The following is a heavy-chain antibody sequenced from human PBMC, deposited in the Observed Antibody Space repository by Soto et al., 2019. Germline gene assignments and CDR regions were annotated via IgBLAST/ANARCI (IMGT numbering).Heavy chain of an antibody. CDR3: ARHTYDILTGYYLYYFDY. V-gene: IGHV4-39*01. CDR2: IYYSGST. Sequence: QLQLQESGPGLVKPSETLSLTCTVSGGSISSSSYYWGWIRQPPGKGLEWIGSIYYSGSTYYNPSLKSRVTISVDTSKNQFSLKLSSVTAADTAVYHCARHTYDILTGYYLYYFDYWGQGTLVTVSS. D-gene: IGHD3-9*01. CDR1: GGSISSSSYY. J-gene: IGHJ4*02.